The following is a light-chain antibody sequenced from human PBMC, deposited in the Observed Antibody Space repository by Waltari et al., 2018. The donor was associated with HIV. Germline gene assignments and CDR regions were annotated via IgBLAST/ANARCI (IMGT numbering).Light chain of an antibody. Sequence: EIVLTQSPGTLSLSPGDRATLSCRASQSVNSNYLAWYQQKPGQAPRLVMYGASSRATGIPDRFSGSGSGTDFTLTISRLEPEDVAVYYCQHYGSSPFTFGPGTKVDIK. CDR1: QSVNSNY. CDR2: GAS. J-gene: IGKJ3*01. V-gene: IGKV3-20*01. CDR3: QHYGSSPFT.